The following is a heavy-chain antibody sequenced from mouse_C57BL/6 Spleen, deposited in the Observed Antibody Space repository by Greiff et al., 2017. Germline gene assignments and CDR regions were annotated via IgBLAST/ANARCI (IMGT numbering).Heavy chain of an antibody. J-gene: IGHJ4*01. Sequence: EVQLQQSGPELVKPGASVKISCTASGYSFTDYNMNWVKQSNGKSLEWIGVINPNYGTNSYNQKFKGKATLTVDQFSSTAYMQLNRLKSEDSAGDYCASNYNYAMDDWGQGASVTVSS. CDR3: ASNYNYAMDD. CDR1: GYSFTDYN. CDR2: INPNYGTN. D-gene: IGHD2-1*01. V-gene: IGHV1-39*01.